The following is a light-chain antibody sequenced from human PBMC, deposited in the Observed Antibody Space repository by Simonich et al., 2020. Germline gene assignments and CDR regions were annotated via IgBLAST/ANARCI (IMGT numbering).Light chain of an antibody. CDR2: DVS. J-gene: IGLJ3*02. V-gene: IGLV2-11*01. CDR3: CSYASSYTV. CDR1: SSDVGGYNY. Sequence: QSALTQPPSASGSPGQSVTISCTGTSSDVGGYNYVSWYQQHPGKAPKLMIFDVSKRPSGVPDRFSGSKSGNTASLTISGLQAEDEADYYCCSYASSYTVFGGGTKLTVL.